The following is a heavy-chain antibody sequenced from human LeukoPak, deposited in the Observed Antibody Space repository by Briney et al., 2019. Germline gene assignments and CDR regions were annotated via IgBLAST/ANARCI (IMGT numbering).Heavy chain of an antibody. V-gene: IGHV3-43*02. CDR2: TSGDGSTT. CDR1: GFTFDDYA. CDR3: ARDQAYAFDI. Sequence: GGSLRLSCAASGFTFDDYAMHWVRQGPGKGLEWVSYTSGDGSTTYYAESVKGRFTISRDNAQNSLYLQMNSLRDEDTAVYYCARDQAYAFDIWGQGAMVTVSS. D-gene: IGHD2-21*01. J-gene: IGHJ3*02.